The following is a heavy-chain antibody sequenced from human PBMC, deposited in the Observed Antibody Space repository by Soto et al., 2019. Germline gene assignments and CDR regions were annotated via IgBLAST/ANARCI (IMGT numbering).Heavy chain of an antibody. D-gene: IGHD3-9*01. V-gene: IGHV1-18*01. CDR3: AIETEDEYDILTGHYYYYGMDV. Sequence: QVQLVQSGAEVKKPGASVKVSCKASGYTFTSYGISWVRQAPGQGLEWMGWISAYNGNTNYAQKLQGRVTMTTDTATSTAYMELRSLRSDDTAVYYCAIETEDEYDILTGHYYYYGMDVWGQGTTVTVSS. CDR2: ISAYNGNT. J-gene: IGHJ6*02. CDR1: GYTFTSYG.